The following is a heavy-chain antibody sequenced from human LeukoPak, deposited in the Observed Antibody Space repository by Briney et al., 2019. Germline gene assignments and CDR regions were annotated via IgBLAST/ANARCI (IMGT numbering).Heavy chain of an antibody. CDR2: MNPNSGNT. CDR3: ARTYYYGSGSYAFDI. Sequence: ASVKVSCKASGYTFTSYDINWARQATGQGLEWMGWMNPNSGNTGYAQKFQGRVTMTRNTSISTAYMELSSLRSEDTAVYYCARTYYYGSGSYAFDIWGQGTMVTVSS. D-gene: IGHD3-10*01. V-gene: IGHV1-8*01. CDR1: GYTFTSYD. J-gene: IGHJ3*02.